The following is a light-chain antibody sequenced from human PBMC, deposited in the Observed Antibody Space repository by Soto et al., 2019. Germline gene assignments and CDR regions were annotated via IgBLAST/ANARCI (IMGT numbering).Light chain of an antibody. CDR3: AACDDSLSAFYV. V-gene: IGLV1-47*01. CDR2: RNN. CDR1: SSNIGSNY. Sequence: QSVLTQPPSASGTPGQRVTISCSGSSSNIGSNYVYWYQQLPGTAPKLLIYRNNQRPSGVPDRFSGSKSGTSASLAISGLRSEDEAEYYCAACDDSLSAFYVFGTGTKLTVL. J-gene: IGLJ1*01.